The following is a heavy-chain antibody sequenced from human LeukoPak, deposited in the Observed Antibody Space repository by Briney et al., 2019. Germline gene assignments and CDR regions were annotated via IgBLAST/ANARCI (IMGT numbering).Heavy chain of an antibody. CDR3: ARVAPTPTEYYDFWSGSYPHTYYYGMDV. D-gene: IGHD3-3*01. V-gene: IGHV4-34*01. CDR1: GGSFSGYY. J-gene: IGHJ6*02. Sequence: PSETLSLTCAVYGGSFSGYYWSWIRQPPGKGLEWIGDINHSGSTNYNPSLKSRVTISVDTSKNQFSLKLSSVTAADTAVYYCARVAPTPTEYYDFWSGSYPHTYYYGMDVWGQGTTVTVSS. CDR2: INHSGST.